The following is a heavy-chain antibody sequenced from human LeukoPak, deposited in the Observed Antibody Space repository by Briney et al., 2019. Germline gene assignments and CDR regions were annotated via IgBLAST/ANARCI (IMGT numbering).Heavy chain of an antibody. J-gene: IGHJ6*02. CDR3: ASQINSSSWNYYYYGMDV. D-gene: IGHD6-13*01. Sequence: SETLSLTCTVSGGSISSYYWSWIRQPPGKGLEWIGYIYYSGSTNYNPSLKSRVTISVDTSKNQFSLKLSSVTAAETAVYYCASQINSSSWNYYYYGMDVWGQGTTVTVSS. CDR2: IYYSGST. CDR1: GGSISSYY. V-gene: IGHV4-59*08.